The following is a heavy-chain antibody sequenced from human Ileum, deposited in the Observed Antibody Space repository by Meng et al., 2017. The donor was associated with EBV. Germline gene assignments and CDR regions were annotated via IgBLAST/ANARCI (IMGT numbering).Heavy chain of an antibody. D-gene: IGHD5-24*01. V-gene: IGHV3-74*01. CDR3: ATVRDGYPRLFDY. CDR1: GFTFSDYL. Sequence: VECGGGLVRPGGSLSLACAASGFTFSDYLMHWVRQAPGKGLVWVSHITSDGSSKNYADSVKGRFTISRDNAKNTLYLQMNSLRAEDAAVYYCATVRDGYPRLFDYWGQGTLVTVSS. CDR2: ITSDGSSK. J-gene: IGHJ4*02.